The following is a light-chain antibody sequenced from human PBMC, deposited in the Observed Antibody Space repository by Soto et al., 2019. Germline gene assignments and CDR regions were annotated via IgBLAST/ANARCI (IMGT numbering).Light chain of an antibody. CDR2: WTS. V-gene: IGKV1-5*03. Sequence: IKMALSASTLSGSVGDRVTITCRASQNIGNYLAWYQQKIGRAPKILIYWTSNLERGVPSRFSGSGTGTEFTLTISSLQPDDFASYFCQQYISYPWTFGQGTKVDTK. CDR1: QNIGNY. J-gene: IGKJ1*01. CDR3: QQYISYPWT.